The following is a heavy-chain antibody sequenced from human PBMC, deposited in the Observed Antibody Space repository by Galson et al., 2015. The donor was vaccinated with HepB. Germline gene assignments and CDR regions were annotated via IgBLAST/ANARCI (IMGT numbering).Heavy chain of an antibody. CDR1: GFTFKDHA. V-gene: IGHV3-33*08. CDR3: ARDPIPGGDAFDF. D-gene: IGHD2-2*01. Sequence: SLRLSCAVSGFTFKDHAMHWVRQAPGKGLEWVAVIWYDGSHKYYVDSVKGRFTISRDNSKNTLYLQMNSLRAEDTAIYYCARDPIPGGDAFDFWGQGTMVTVSS. J-gene: IGHJ3*01. CDR2: IWYDGSHK.